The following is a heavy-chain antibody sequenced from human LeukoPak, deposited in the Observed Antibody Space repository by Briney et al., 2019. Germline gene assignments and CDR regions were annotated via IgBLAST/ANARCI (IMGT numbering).Heavy chain of an antibody. CDR1: GGTFSSYA. V-gene: IGHV1-69*13. CDR3: ARVITFGGVIVPFDP. CDR2: IIPIFGTA. J-gene: IGHJ5*02. D-gene: IGHD3-16*02. Sequence: SAKVSCKASGGTFSSYAISWVRQAPGQGLEWMGGIIPIFGTANYAQKFQGRVTITADESASTAYMELSSLRSEDTAVYYCARVITFGGVIVPFDPWGQGTLVTVSS.